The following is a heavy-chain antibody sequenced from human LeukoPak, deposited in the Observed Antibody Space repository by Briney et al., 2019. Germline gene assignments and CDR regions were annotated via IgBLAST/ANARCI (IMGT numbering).Heavy chain of an antibody. CDR2: INPNSGGT. Sequence: GASVKVSCKASGYTFTGYYMHWVRQAPGQGLEWMGWINPNSGGTNYAQKFQGRVTMTRDTSISTAYMELSRLRSDDTAVYYCARGEATRDYYYYYMDVWGKGTTVTISS. V-gene: IGHV1-2*02. D-gene: IGHD5-12*01. CDR1: GYTFTGYY. J-gene: IGHJ6*03. CDR3: ARGEATRDYYYYYMDV.